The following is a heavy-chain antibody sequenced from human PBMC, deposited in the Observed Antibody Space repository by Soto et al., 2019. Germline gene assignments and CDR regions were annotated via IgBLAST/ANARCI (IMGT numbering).Heavy chain of an antibody. CDR1: GFSFSSYA. CDR3: AKGSIEYSASVDN. J-gene: IGHJ4*02. CDR2: ISARGGSS. Sequence: EVQLLESGGGLVQPGGSLRLSCAASGFSFSSYAMVWVRQAPGKGLEWVSVISARGGSSYFADSVKGRFTISRDNSKNVSSLEMNSLRAEDTAIYFCAKGSIEYSASVDNWGQGTLVLVSS. D-gene: IGHD5-12*01. V-gene: IGHV3-23*01.